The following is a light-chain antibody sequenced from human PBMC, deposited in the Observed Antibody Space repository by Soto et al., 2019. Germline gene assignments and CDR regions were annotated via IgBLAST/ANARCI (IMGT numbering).Light chain of an antibody. V-gene: IGLV4-69*01. CDR3: QTWGTGIVV. J-gene: IGLJ2*01. Sequence: QPVLTQSPSASASLGASVKLTCTLSSGHSSYAIAWHQQQPEKCPRYWMKFNSDGSHSKGDGIPDRFSGSSSGAERYLTIASLQSEDEADYYCQTWGTGIVVFGGGTKLTVL. CDR2: FNSDGSH. CDR1: SGHSSYA.